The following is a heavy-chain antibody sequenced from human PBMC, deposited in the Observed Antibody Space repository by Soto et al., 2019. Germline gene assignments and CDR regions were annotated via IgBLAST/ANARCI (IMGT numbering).Heavy chain of an antibody. Sequence: SETLSLTCTISDGSISSYYWSWIRQPPGKGLEWIGYVYYSGSTNYNASLKSRVTISVDTSKNQFSLKLSSVTAADTAVYYCARLLLLGNPYHSFISWGQGTLVTVSS. CDR2: VYYSGST. D-gene: IGHD3-10*01. V-gene: IGHV4-59*08. CDR3: ARLLLLGNPYHSFIS. J-gene: IGHJ5*02. CDR1: DGSISSYY.